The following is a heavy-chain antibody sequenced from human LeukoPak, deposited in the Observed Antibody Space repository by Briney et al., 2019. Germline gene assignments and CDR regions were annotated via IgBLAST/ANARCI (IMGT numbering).Heavy chain of an antibody. CDR2: IYYGGSL. CDR1: GGSISSSSSY. CDR3: AREGFYSDSSGYYVFDS. J-gene: IGHJ4*02. D-gene: IGHD3-22*01. Sequence: PSETLSLTCTVPGGSISSSSSYWGWIRQLPGKGLGWIGSIYYGGSLYYNPSLKSRVTISVDTSKNQFSLKLSSVTAADTAVYYCAREGFYSDSSGYYVFDSWGQGTLVTVSS. V-gene: IGHV4-39*07.